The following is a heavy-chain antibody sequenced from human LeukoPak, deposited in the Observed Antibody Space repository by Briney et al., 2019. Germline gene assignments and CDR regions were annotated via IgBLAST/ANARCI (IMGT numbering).Heavy chain of an antibody. CDR2: IYHTGST. CDR3: ARDKDDYVWGTYRW. CDR1: GYSISSGYY. V-gene: IGHV4-38-2*01. D-gene: IGHD3-16*02. Sequence: SETLSLTCAVSGYSISSGYYWGWVRQAPGKGLEWTGSIYHTGSTDYNPSLKGRLTISVDMSNNQFSLNLRSVTAADTAVYYCARDKDDYVWGTYRWWGQGMLVTVSS. J-gene: IGHJ4*02.